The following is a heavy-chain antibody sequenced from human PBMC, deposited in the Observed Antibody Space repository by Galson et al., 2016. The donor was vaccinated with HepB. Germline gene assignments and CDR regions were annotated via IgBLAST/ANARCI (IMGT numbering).Heavy chain of an antibody. V-gene: IGHV3-48*01. CDR1: GFTFSSYT. J-gene: IGHJ6*04. Sequence: LRLSCAASGFTFSSYTLHWLRQSPGKGPQWISYISSSSSTIYYADSVRGRFTVSRDNAKNSLFLRMSSLRAEDTAVYYCARGSTRYYYGIDVWGKGTTVTVSS. D-gene: IGHD1-1*01. CDR2: ISSSSSTI. CDR3: ARGSTRYYYGIDV.